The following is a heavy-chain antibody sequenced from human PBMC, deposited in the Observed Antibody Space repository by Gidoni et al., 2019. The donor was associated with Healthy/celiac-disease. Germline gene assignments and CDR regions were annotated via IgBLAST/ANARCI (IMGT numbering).Heavy chain of an antibody. Sequence: QVQLVQSGAEVKKPGASVKVSCKASGYTFTSYYMHWVRKAPEQGLEWMGIINPSGGSTSYAQKFQGRVTMTRDTSTSTVYMELSSLRSEDTAVYYCARDLGTAMAAKNVEMATILAISGAFDIWGQGTMVTVSS. CDR2: INPSGGST. J-gene: IGHJ3*02. CDR1: GYTFTSYY. CDR3: ARDLGTAMAAKNVEMATILAISGAFDI. D-gene: IGHD5-18*01. V-gene: IGHV1-46*01.